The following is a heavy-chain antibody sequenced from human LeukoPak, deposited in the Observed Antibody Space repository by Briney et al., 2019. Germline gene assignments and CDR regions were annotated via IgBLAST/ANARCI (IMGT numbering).Heavy chain of an antibody. Sequence: SQTLSLACAISGDSVSSNSAAWNWIRPSPSRGLEWLGRTYYRSKWYNDYAVSVKSLITINPDTSKNQFSLQLNSVTPEDTAVYYCARAARGLAPDFFDYWGQGTLVTVSS. CDR2: TYYRSKWYN. CDR1: GDSVSSNSAA. D-gene: IGHD3/OR15-3a*01. V-gene: IGHV6-1*01. CDR3: ARAARGLAPDFFDY. J-gene: IGHJ4*02.